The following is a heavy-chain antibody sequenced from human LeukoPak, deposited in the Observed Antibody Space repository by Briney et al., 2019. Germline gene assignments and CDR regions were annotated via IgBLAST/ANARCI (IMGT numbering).Heavy chain of an antibody. CDR3: ARVGSGYQYYFDY. Sequence: PSETLSLTCAVSGGSISSYYWSWIRQPAGKGLEWIGRIYTSGSTNYNPSLKSRVTMSVHTSKNQFSLKLSAVTAADRAVYYCARVGSGYQYYFDYWGQGTLVTVSS. J-gene: IGHJ4*02. V-gene: IGHV4-4*07. CDR2: IYTSGST. CDR1: GGSISSYY. D-gene: IGHD3-3*01.